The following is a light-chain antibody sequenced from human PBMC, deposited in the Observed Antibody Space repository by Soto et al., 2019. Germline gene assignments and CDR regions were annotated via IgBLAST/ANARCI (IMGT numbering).Light chain of an antibody. CDR3: QQYYHWPRT. CDR1: QSVSSSY. Sequence: EIVLTQSPGTLSLSPGERATLSCRASQSVSSSYLAWYQQKPGQAPRLLIYGASSRATGISDRFSGSGSGTDFTLTITSLQSEDFGIYYCQQYYHWPRTFGQGTKVDIK. CDR2: GAS. V-gene: IGKV3-20*01. J-gene: IGKJ1*01.